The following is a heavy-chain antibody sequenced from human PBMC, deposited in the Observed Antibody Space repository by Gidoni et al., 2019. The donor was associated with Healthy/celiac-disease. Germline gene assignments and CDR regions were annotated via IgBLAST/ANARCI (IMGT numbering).Heavy chain of an antibody. Sequence: EVQLVESGGGLVQPGRSLRLSCAASGFTFDDYAMTWVRQAPGKGLEVVSGISWNSGSIGYADSVKGRFTISRDNAKNSLYLQMNSLRAEDTALYYCAKDIGYYDSSDYYYGMDVWGQGTTVTVSS. D-gene: IGHD3-22*01. CDR1: GFTFDDYA. CDR3: AKDIGYYDSSDYYYGMDV. CDR2: ISWNSGSI. V-gene: IGHV3-9*01. J-gene: IGHJ6*02.